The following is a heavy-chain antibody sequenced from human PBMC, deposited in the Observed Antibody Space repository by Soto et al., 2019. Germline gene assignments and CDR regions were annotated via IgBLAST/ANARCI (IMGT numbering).Heavy chain of an antibody. CDR2: IYWDDDK. V-gene: IGHV2-5*02. CDR3: APTFPRHTAGSSGGSFPPAFDP. D-gene: IGHD2-15*01. CDR1: GFSLTTSGVG. J-gene: IGHJ5*02. Sequence: QITLKESGPTLLKPTQTLTLTCTFPGFSLTTSGVGVGWIRQPPVKALEWLALIYWDDDKRYSPSLHSRLTITKDTSKNLVVLTMTTMGPVDTATYYCAPTFPRHTAGSSGGSFPPAFDPWCQGTLVTVSS.